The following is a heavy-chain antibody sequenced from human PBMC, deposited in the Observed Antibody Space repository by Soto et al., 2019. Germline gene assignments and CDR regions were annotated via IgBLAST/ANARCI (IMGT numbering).Heavy chain of an antibody. V-gene: IGHV3-9*01. CDR3: AKEGRTKRDCSGGSCYSLARGMDV. CDR1: GFTFDDYA. CDR2: ISWNSGSI. D-gene: IGHD2-15*01. Sequence: GGSLRLSCAASGFTFDDYAMHWVRQAPGKGLEWVSGISWNSGSIGYADSVKGRFTISRDNAKNSLYLQMNSLRAEDTALYYCAKEGRTKRDCSGGSCYSLARGMDVWGQGTTVTVSS. J-gene: IGHJ6*02.